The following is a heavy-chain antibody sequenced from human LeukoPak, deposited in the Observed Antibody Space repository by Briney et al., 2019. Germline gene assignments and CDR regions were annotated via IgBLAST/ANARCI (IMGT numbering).Heavy chain of an antibody. CDR1: GFTFSSYA. D-gene: IGHD3-10*01. J-gene: IGHJ3*01. V-gene: IGHV3-23*01. CDR3: AKTGSRSWFGEVESFDF. CDR2: ISGSGGST. Sequence: GGSLRLSCAASGFTFSSYAMSWVRQAPGKGLEWVSAISGSGGSTYYADSVKGRFTISRDNSKNTLYLQMNSLRAEDTAVYYRAKTGSRSWFGEVESFDFLGQGTMVTVSS.